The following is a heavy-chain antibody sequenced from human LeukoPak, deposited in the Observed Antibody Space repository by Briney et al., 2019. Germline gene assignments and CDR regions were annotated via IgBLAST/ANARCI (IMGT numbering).Heavy chain of an antibody. CDR3: ARKPPYYDSDGPRWALDI. Sequence: ASVKVSCKASGYSFGTSGITWARQAPGQGLEWMGWISGNNGNTDYVKKFQGRVTMTTDTSTSTAYMELRSLKSDDTAVYFCARKPPYYDSDGPRWALDIWGQGTMVTVSS. D-gene: IGHD3-22*01. V-gene: IGHV1-18*01. J-gene: IGHJ3*02. CDR1: GYSFGTSG. CDR2: ISGNNGNT.